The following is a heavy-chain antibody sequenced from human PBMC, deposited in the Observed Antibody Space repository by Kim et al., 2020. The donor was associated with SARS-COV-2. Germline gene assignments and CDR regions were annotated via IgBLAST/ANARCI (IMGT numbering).Heavy chain of an antibody. J-gene: IGHJ4*02. V-gene: IGHV4-61*07. CDR2: INYSGST. D-gene: IGHD3-10*01. CDR3: VRPKRGNTLDY. Sequence: IGFINYSGSTNYNSSLKSRVTISLDTSKNQFSLKVSSVTAGDTAVYYCVRPKRGNTLDYSGQGSL.